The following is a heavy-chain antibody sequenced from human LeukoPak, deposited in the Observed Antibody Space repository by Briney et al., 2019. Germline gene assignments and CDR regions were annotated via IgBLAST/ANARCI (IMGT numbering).Heavy chain of an antibody. D-gene: IGHD6-13*01. V-gene: IGHV4-39*07. CDR3: ARGYSSSWYSVGYFDY. J-gene: IGHJ4*02. CDR2: IYYSGST. CDR1: GGSISSSSYY. Sequence: SETLSLTCTVSGGSISSSSYYWGWIRQPPGKGLEWIGSIYYSGSTYYNPSLKSRVTISVDTSKNQFSLRLSSVTAADTAVYYCARGYSSSWYSVGYFDYWGQGTLVTVSS.